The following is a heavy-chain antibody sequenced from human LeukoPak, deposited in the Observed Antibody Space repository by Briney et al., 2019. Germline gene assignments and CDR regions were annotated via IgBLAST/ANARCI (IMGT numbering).Heavy chain of an antibody. J-gene: IGHJ6*03. CDR1: GFTFSSYW. V-gene: IGHV3-7*01. Sequence: GGSLRLSCAASGFTFSSYWMSWVRQAPGKGLEWVANIKQDGSEKYYVDSVKGRFTISRDNAKDSLYLQMNSLRAEDTAVYYCARLDDFWSGYWGNYYYYMDVWGKGTTVTVSS. CDR2: IKQDGSEK. D-gene: IGHD3-3*01. CDR3: ARLDDFWSGYWGNYYYYMDV.